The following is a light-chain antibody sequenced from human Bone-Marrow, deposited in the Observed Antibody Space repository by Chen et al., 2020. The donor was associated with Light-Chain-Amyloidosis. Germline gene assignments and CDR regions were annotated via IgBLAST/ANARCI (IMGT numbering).Light chain of an antibody. CDR1: QSISSTY. Sequence: EIVLTPSPGTLSLSPGDRATLSCRTSQSISSTYLAWYQQKPGQAPRLLIYGVSSRATGIADRFSGSGSGTDFTLTISRLEPEDFAVYYCQQYSTSPLTFGGGTKVEIK. V-gene: IGKV3-20*01. CDR3: QQYSTSPLT. CDR2: GVS. J-gene: IGKJ4*01.